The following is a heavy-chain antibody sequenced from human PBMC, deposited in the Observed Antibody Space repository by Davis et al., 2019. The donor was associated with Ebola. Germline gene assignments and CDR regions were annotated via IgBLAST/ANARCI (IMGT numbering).Heavy chain of an antibody. V-gene: IGHV4-39*01. CDR3: AGQDIVATIIDY. CDR2: IYYSGST. Sequence: MPSETLSLTCTVSGGSVSSGSYYWSWIRQPPGKGLEWIGSIYYSGSTYYNPSLKSRVTISVDTSKNQFSLKLSSVTAADTAVYYCAGQDIVATIIDYWGQGTLVTVSS. CDR1: GGSVSSGSYY. J-gene: IGHJ4*02. D-gene: IGHD5-12*01.